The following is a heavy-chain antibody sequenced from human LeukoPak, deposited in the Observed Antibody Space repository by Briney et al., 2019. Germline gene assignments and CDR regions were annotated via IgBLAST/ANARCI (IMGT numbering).Heavy chain of an antibody. D-gene: IGHD3-10*01. CDR2: IIPILGIA. CDR1: GGTFSSYA. CDR3: AKSPYYYGSGSWQAYYYYGMDV. Sequence: GSSVKVPCKASGGTFSSYAISWVRQAPGQGLEWMGRIIPILGIANYAQKFQGRVTITADNTTRTAYMELSSLRSEDTAVYYCAKSPYYYGSGSWQAYYYYGMDVWGQGTTVTVSS. J-gene: IGHJ6*02. V-gene: IGHV1-69*04.